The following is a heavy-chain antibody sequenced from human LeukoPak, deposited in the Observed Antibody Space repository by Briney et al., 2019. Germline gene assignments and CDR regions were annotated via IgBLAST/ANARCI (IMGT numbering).Heavy chain of an antibody. V-gene: IGHV1-2*02. J-gene: IGHJ4*02. CDR3: ARDRRADDDY. Sequence: GASVKVSCKASGGTFSSYAISWVRQAPGQGLEWMGWINPNSGGTNYAQKFQGRVTMTRDTSISTAYMELSRLRSDDTAVYYCARDRRADDDYWGQGTLVTVSS. CDR2: INPNSGGT. CDR1: GGTFSSYA.